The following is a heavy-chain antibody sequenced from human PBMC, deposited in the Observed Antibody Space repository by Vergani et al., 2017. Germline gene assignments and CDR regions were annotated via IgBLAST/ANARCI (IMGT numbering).Heavy chain of an antibody. CDR3: AGEAGDYYASSGYYSPCYDYYGIDV. V-gene: IGHV1-69*13. Sequence: QVQLVQSGAEVKKPGSSVKVSCKASGGTFSSYAISWVRQAPGQGLEWMGRIIPNFGTANYAQKFQGRVTITADESTSTAYMELSSLRSEDTAVYYCAGEAGDYYASSGYYSPCYDYYGIDVWGQGTTVTVSS. CDR1: GGTFSSYA. D-gene: IGHD3-22*01. J-gene: IGHJ6*02. CDR2: IIPNFGTA.